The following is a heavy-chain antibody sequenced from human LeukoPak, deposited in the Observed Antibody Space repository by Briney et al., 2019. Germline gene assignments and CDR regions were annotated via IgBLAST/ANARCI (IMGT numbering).Heavy chain of an antibody. CDR3: AKSAYAQYAER. V-gene: IGHV3-30*02. Sequence: GGSLRLSCAASGFTFSNYGMHWVRQAPGKGLEWVTFIQFDGSDKYYAASVKGRFTISRDNSKNTLYLQMNSLRIEDTAVYYCAKSAYAQYAERWGQGTLVTVSS. D-gene: IGHD2-2*01. J-gene: IGHJ4*02. CDR2: IQFDGSDK. CDR1: GFTFSNYG.